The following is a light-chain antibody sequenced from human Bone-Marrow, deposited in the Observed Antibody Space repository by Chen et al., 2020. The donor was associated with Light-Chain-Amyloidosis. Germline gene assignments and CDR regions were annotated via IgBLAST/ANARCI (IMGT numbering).Light chain of an antibody. CDR3: QSYQGSSQGV. Sequence: NFMLTQPHSVSESPGKTVIISCTRSRGSIATNYVQWYQQRPGSSPTTVIYEDDQRPSGVPDRFSGSIDRSSNSASHTISGLKTEDEADYYCQSYQGSSQGVFGGGTKLTVL. V-gene: IGLV6-57*01. CDR1: RGSIATNY. CDR2: EDD. J-gene: IGLJ3*02.